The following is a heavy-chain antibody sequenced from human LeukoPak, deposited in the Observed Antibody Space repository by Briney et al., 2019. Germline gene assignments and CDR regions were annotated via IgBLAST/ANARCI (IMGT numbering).Heavy chain of an antibody. J-gene: IGHJ3*02. CDR2: ISTSGGGT. Sequence: PGGSLRLSCAAPGFTFSSYAMSWVRQTPGKGLEWVSGISTSGGGTYYADSVKGRFTISRDNAKNTVYLQMNSLRAEDTAVYYCARGGFSHGFDIWGQGAMVTVSS. D-gene: IGHD3-3*01. V-gene: IGHV3-23*01. CDR1: GFTFSSYA. CDR3: ARGGFSHGFDI.